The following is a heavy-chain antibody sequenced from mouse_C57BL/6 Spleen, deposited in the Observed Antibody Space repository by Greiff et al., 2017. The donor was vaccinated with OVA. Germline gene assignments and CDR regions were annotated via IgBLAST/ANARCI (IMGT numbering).Heavy chain of an antibody. CDR2: INPNNGGT. CDR3: ARRDGYYGGFAY. Sequence: EVQLQQSGPELVKPGASVKIPCKASGYTFTDYNMDWVKQSHGKSLEWIGDINPNNGGTIYNQKFKGKATLTVDKSSSTAYMELRSLTSEDTAVYYCARRDGYYGGFAYWGQGTGHCLC. J-gene: IGHJ3*01. D-gene: IGHD2-3*01. V-gene: IGHV1-18*01. CDR1: GYTFTDYN.